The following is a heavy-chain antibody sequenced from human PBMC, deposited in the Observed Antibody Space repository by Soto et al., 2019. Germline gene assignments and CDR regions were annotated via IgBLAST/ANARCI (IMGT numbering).Heavy chain of an antibody. V-gene: IGHV3-30*18. J-gene: IGHJ4*02. Sequence: VQLLESGGGLVQPGGSLRLSCAASGFTFSSYGMHWVRQAPGKGLEWVAVISYDGSNKYYADSVKGRFTISRDNSKNTLYLQMNSLRAEDTAVYYCAKDGYSSSWYYFDYWGQGTLVTVSS. CDR1: GFTFSSYG. CDR2: ISYDGSNK. CDR3: AKDGYSSSWYYFDY. D-gene: IGHD6-13*01.